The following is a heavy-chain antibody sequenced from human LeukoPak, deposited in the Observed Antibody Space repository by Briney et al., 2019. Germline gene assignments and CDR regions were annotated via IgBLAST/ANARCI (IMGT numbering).Heavy chain of an antibody. CDR1: GFTFSNYW. V-gene: IGHV3-7*01. D-gene: IGHD2-2*01. Sequence: PGGSLRLSCAASGFTFSNYWMTWVRQAPGKGLEWVANIKQDGSEKYYVDSVKGRFTISRDNAKNSLYLQMNSLRAEDTAVYYCARDEEIVVVPAGAFDYWGQGTLVTVSS. J-gene: IGHJ4*02. CDR2: IKQDGSEK. CDR3: ARDEEIVVVPAGAFDY.